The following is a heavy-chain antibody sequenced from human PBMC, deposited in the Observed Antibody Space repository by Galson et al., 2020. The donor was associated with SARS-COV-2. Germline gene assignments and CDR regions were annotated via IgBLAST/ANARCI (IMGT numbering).Heavy chain of an antibody. J-gene: IGHJ3*01. CDR1: GYSFTGYG. CDR3: ARKSDGFDL. V-gene: IGHV1-18*04. CDR2: ISAYNGNT. Sequence: ASVKVSCKASGYSFTGYGVSWVRQAPGQGLEWMGWISAYNGNTKFAQRFQDRVTMTTDTSTSTAYMELTSLTSDDSAVYYCARKSDGFDLWGQGTMVTVSS.